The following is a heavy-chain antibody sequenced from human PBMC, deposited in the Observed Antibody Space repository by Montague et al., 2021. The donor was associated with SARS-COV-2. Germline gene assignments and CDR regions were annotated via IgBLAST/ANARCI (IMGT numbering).Heavy chain of an antibody. CDR2: IYRNGKT. J-gene: IGHJ4*02. V-gene: IGHV4-4*09. Sequence: IYRNGKTNYNPALKSRVSIVLDTPKNHFSLRLESVTAADTAVYYCARSTVITPRYFDSWGQGSLVIVAS. CDR3: ARSTVITPRYFDS. D-gene: IGHD4-23*01.